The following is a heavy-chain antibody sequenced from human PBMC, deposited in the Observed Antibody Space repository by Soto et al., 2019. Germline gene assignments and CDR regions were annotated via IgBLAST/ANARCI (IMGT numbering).Heavy chain of an antibody. CDR1: GYSINSDYY. CDR2: VDHSGRT. D-gene: IGHD3-10*01. Sequence: SETLALTCAVSGYSINSDYYWGWIRQPPGKGLEWIGSVDHSGRTYYSPSLRSRLTIFIDTSKNQFSLRLTSVTAADTAMYFCAKKGYYPSGKINLFDSWGPGTLVTVSS. CDR3: AKKGYYPSGKINLFDS. V-gene: IGHV4-38-2*01. J-gene: IGHJ4*02.